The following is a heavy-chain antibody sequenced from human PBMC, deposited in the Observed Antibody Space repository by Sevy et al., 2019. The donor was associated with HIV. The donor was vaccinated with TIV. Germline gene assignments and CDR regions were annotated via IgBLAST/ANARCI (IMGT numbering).Heavy chain of an antibody. J-gene: IGHJ1*01. CDR1: GFTFSNAW. CDR3: TTDYGYCSGGSCYRFAPGEYFQH. V-gene: IGHV3-15*01. CDR2: IKSKTDGGTT. Sequence: GGSLKLSCAASGFTFSNAWMSWVRHAPGKGLEWVGRIKSKTDGGTTDYAAPVKGRFTISRDDSKNTLYLQMNSLKTEDTAVYYCTTDYGYCSGGSCYRFAPGEYFQHWGQGTLVTVSS. D-gene: IGHD2-15*01.